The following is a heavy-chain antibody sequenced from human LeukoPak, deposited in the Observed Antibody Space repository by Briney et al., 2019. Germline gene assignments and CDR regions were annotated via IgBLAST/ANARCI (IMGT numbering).Heavy chain of an antibody. CDR3: ARGRVLTGYYKDY. Sequence: GASVKVSCKASGYTFTGYYMHWVRQAPGQGLEWMGWINPNSGGTNYAQKFQGRVTMTRDTSISTAYMELSRLRSDDTAVYYCARGRVLTGYYKDYWGQGTLVTVSS. J-gene: IGHJ4*02. CDR1: GYTFTGYY. V-gene: IGHV1-2*02. D-gene: IGHD3-9*01. CDR2: INPNSGGT.